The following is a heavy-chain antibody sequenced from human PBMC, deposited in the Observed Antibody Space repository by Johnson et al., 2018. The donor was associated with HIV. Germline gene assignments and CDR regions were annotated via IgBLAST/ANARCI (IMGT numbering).Heavy chain of an antibody. CDR1: GFTFDDYG. Sequence: VQLVESGGGVVRPGGSLRLSCAASGFTFDDYGMSWVRQAPGKGLEWVSGINWNGGSTGYADSVKGRFTISRDNAKNSLYLHMNSLRAEDTALYYCARERYDYGDQQGEAFDIWGQGTMVTVSS. CDR2: INWNGGST. J-gene: IGHJ3*02. D-gene: IGHD4-17*01. CDR3: ARERYDYGDQQGEAFDI. V-gene: IGHV3-20*04.